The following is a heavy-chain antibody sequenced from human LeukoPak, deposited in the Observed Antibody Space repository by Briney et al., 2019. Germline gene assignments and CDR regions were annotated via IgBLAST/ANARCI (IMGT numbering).Heavy chain of an antibody. CDR3: AREPGFDSSGYLNWFDP. CDR1: GGSISTGVYY. J-gene: IGHJ5*02. Sequence: SETLSLTCTASGGSISTGVYYWSWIRQHPGKGLEWIVYNTYYNPSLKSRVTISVDPSKNQLSLKLSSVTAADTAVYYCAREPGFDSSGYLNWFDPWGQGTLVTVSS. V-gene: IGHV4-31*03. D-gene: IGHD3-22*01. CDR2: NT.